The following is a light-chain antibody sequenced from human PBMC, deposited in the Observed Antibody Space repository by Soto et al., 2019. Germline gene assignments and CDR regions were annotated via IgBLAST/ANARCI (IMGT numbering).Light chain of an antibody. Sequence: EIVLTQSPATLSLSPGERAALSYRASQSVSTFLAWYLHKPGQAPRLLIYDASNRATGIPARFSGSGSGTDFTLTISSLEPEDSAFYYCQQRSNCWTFGQGTKVDIK. J-gene: IGKJ1*01. CDR2: DAS. V-gene: IGKV3-11*01. CDR3: QQRSNCWT. CDR1: QSVSTF.